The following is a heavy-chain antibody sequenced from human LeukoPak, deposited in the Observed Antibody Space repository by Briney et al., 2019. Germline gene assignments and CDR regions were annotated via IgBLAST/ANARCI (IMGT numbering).Heavy chain of an antibody. CDR1: GSRFTSYW. Sequence: GASLQISCKGSGSRFTSYWIGWVRPMPGKGLEWMGIIYPGDSDTSYSPSFQGQVTISADKSISTAYLQWSSLKASDTAMYYCARLGGLGLHSSGWTAGDWGQGTLVTVSS. V-gene: IGHV5-51*01. CDR2: IYPGDSDT. CDR3: ARLGGLGLHSSGWTAGD. D-gene: IGHD6-19*01. J-gene: IGHJ4*02.